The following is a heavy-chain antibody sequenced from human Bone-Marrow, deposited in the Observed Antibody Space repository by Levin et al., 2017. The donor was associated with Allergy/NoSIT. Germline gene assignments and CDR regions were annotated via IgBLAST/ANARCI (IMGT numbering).Heavy chain of an antibody. Sequence: GGSLRLSCAASGFTVSSNHMSWVRQAPGKGLEWVSIIFLGGKTYYRDSVKGRFTIPRDNSKNTLFFQMDSLRVEDTAVYFCVRDPREGGGTNCYYSGLDVWGQGTAVTVSS. J-gene: IGHJ6*02. CDR2: IFLGGKT. CDR3: VRDPREGGGTNCYYSGLDV. V-gene: IGHV3-53*01. CDR1: GFTVSSNH. D-gene: IGHD4-23*01.